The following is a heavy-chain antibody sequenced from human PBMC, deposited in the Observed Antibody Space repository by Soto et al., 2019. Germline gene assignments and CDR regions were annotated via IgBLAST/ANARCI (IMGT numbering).Heavy chain of an antibody. CDR3: ARAQYLADDAFDI. J-gene: IGHJ3*02. V-gene: IGHV3-74*01. Sequence: GSLRLSCAASGFISRSYWMHWVRQVPGKGLVWVSRINGDGRSTSYADSVKGRFTISRDNAKNTLYLQMNSLRADDTAVYYCARAQYLADDAFDIWGQGAMVTVSS. CDR1: GFISRSYW. D-gene: IGHD2-2*01. CDR2: INGDGRST.